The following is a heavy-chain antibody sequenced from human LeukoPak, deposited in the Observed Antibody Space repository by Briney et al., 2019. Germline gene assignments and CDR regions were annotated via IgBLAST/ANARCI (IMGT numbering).Heavy chain of an antibody. CDR3: ARGGLGYSYGSWHY. V-gene: IGHV4-59*01. J-gene: IGHJ4*02. Sequence: SSETLSLTCTVSGGSISSYYWSWIRQAPGKGLEWMGYINYSGSTNYNPSLQSRVTISVGTSKNQFSLKLSSVPAADTAVYYWARGGLGYSYGSWHYWGQGPLVTVSS. D-gene: IGHD5-18*01. CDR2: INYSGST. CDR1: GGSISSYY.